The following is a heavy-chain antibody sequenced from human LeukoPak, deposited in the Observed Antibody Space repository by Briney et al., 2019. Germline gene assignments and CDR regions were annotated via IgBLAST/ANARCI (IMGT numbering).Heavy chain of an antibody. CDR1: GLTFSSNW. CDR2: ISSSSTYL. D-gene: IGHD5-12*01. CDR3: ARAAFDSGYDSAFDY. J-gene: IGHJ4*02. Sequence: GGSRSLSGAAPGLTFSSNWMTWVGKPPGKGRGGFSYISSSSTYLYYADSVKGRFTISRDNAKNSLYLQMNSLRAEDTAVYYCARAAFDSGYDSAFDYWGQGTLVTVSS. V-gene: IGHV3-21*01.